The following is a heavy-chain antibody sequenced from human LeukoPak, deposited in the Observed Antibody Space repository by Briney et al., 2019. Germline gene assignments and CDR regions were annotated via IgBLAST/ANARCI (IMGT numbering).Heavy chain of an antibody. D-gene: IGHD3-22*01. CDR3: AKGEEQYDSSGYYYVKDYFDY. CDR2: ISGSGGST. CDR1: GFTFSSYV. Sequence: PGGSLRLSCAASGFTFSSYVMIWVRQAPGKGLEWVSAISGSGGSTYYADSVKGRFTISRDNSKNTVDLQMNSLRVEDTAVYYCAKGEEQYDSSGYYYVKDYFDYWGQGTLVTVSS. J-gene: IGHJ4*02. V-gene: IGHV3-23*01.